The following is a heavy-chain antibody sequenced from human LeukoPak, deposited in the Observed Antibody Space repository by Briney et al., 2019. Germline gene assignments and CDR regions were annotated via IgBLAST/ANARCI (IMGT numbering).Heavy chain of an antibody. CDR1: GGSISSYY. Sequence: SETLSLTCTVSGGSISSYYWSWIRQPPGKGLEWIGYIYYSGSTNYNPSLKSRVTMSVDTSKNQFSLKLSSVTAADTAVYYCARLGSSGYGQNWFDPWGQGTLVTVSS. V-gene: IGHV4-59*01. CDR2: IYYSGST. J-gene: IGHJ5*02. CDR3: ARLGSSGYGQNWFDP. D-gene: IGHD5-12*01.